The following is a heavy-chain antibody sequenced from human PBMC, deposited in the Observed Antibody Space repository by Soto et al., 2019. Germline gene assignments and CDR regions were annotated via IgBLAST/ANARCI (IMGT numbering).Heavy chain of an antibody. CDR2: ISGSGGST. CDR3: AKVGRGTADY. Sequence: EVQLLESGGGLVQPGGSLRLSCAASGFIFSSYAMSWVRQAPGKGLEWVSAISGSGGSTYYADSVKGRFTISRDKSKNTRYLRMNSLRAEDTAVYYCAKVGRGTADYWGQGTLLTVSS. CDR1: GFIFSSYA. D-gene: IGHD3-16*01. V-gene: IGHV3-23*01. J-gene: IGHJ4*02.